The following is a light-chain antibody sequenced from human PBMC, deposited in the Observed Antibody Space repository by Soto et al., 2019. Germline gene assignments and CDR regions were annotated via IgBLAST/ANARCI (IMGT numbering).Light chain of an antibody. CDR3: AAWDDSLDGWV. CDR1: SSNIGSNT. CDR2: SNN. Sequence: QSVLTQPPSASGTPGQRVTISCSGSSSNIGSNTVNWYQQLPGTAPKLLIYSNNQPPSGVPGLFSGSKSGTSASLAISGLQYEDEADYYCAAWDDSLDGWVFGGGTKVTVL. V-gene: IGLV1-44*01. J-gene: IGLJ3*02.